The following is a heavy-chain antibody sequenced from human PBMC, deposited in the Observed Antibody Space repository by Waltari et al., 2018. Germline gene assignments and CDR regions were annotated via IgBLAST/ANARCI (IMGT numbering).Heavy chain of an antibody. CDR1: GGSISSSSYY. D-gene: IGHD6-19*01. Sequence: QLQLQESGPGLVKPSETLSLTCTVSGGSISSSSYYWGWIRQPPGKGLEWLGSIYYSGSTYYNPSLKSRVTISVDTSKNQFSLKLSSVTAADTAVYYCARESLRAGADYWGQGTLVTVSS. J-gene: IGHJ4*02. CDR2: IYYSGST. CDR3: ARESLRAGADY. V-gene: IGHV4-39*07.